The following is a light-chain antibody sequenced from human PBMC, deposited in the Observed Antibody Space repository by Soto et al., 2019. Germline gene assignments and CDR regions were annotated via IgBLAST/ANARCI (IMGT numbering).Light chain of an antibody. J-gene: IGKJ4*01. V-gene: IGKV3-20*01. CDR2: GAS. CDR1: QSVPKDY. CDR3: QQSSSSPLT. Sequence: PGERATLSCRASQSVPKDYLVWYQHKPGQAPRLLIHGASSRATGIPDRFSGSGSGTDFTLTISRLEPEDFAVYYCQQSSSSPLTFGGGTKVEIK.